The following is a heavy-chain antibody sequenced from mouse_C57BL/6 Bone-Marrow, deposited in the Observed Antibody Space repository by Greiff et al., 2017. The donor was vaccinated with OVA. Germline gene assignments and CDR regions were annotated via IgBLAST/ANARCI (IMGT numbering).Heavy chain of an antibody. V-gene: IGHV1-54*01. J-gene: IGHJ2*01. Sequence: QVQLQQSGAELVRPGTSVKVSCKASGYAFTNYLIEWVKQRPGQGLEWIGVINPGSGGTNHNEKFKGKATLTADKSSSTAYMQRSSLTSEDSAVYFCARLGKMKDGCFYWGQGTTLTVSA. CDR2: INPGSGGT. D-gene: IGHD2-3*01. CDR1: GYAFTNYL. CDR3: ARLGKMKDGCFY.